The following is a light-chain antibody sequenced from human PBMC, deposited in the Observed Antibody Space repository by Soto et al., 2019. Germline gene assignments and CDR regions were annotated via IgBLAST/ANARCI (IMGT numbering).Light chain of an antibody. J-gene: IGLJ1*01. CDR3: CSYGGSFPYV. CDR2: DVT. V-gene: IGLV2-11*01. CDR1: SSDVGGYDY. Sequence: QSVLTQPPSVSGSPGQSVTISCTGTSSDVGGYDYVSWYQQHPGKAPKLLIYDVTRRPSGVPDRFSGSKSGNTASLTISGLQAEDEADFFCCSYGGSFPYVFGTGTMLTVL.